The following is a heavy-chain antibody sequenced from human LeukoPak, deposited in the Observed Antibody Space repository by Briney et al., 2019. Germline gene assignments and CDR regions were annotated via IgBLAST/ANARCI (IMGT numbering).Heavy chain of an antibody. D-gene: IGHD6-13*01. V-gene: IGHV4-59*12. CDR2: IYYSGST. J-gene: IGHJ4*02. CDR3: ARDRSSWYRGFDY. CDR1: GGSISSYY. Sequence: SETLSLTCTVSGGSISSYYWSWIRQPPGKGLEWIGYIYYSGSTNYNPSLKSRVTISVDTSKNQFSLKLSSVTAADTAVYYCARDRSSWYRGFDYWGQGTLVTVSS.